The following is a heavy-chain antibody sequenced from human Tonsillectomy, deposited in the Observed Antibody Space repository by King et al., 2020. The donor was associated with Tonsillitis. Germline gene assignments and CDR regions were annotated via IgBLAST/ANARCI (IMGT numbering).Heavy chain of an antibody. D-gene: IGHD3-22*01. CDR1: GFTFSSYA. Sequence: VQLVESGGGVVQPGRSLRLSCAASGFTFSSYAMHWVRQAPGKGLEWVADISYDGSNKYYADSVKGRFTISRDNSKNTLYLQMNSLRAEDTAVYYCARDQAYYYDSSGYYYVVWGQGTLVTVSS. J-gene: IGHJ4*02. CDR2: ISYDGSNK. V-gene: IGHV3-30*04. CDR3: ARDQAYYYDSSGYYYVV.